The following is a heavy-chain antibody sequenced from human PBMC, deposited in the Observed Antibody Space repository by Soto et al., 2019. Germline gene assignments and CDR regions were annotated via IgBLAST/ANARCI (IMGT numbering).Heavy chain of an antibody. CDR2: IIPIFGIA. J-gene: IGHJ3*02. CDR3: ARGGVTYYYDSSGYRDAFDI. V-gene: IGHV1-69*01. CDR1: GGTFSSYA. D-gene: IGHD3-22*01. Sequence: QVQLVQSGAEVKKPGSSVKVSCKASGGTFSSYAISWVRQAPGQGLEWMGGIIPIFGIANYAQKFQGRVTITADESTSTAYMELSSLRSEDTAVYYCARGGVTYYYDSSGYRDAFDIWGQGTMVTVSS.